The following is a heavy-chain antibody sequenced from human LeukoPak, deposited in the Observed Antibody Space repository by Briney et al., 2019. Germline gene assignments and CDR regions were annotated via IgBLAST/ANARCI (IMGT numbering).Heavy chain of an antibody. J-gene: IGHJ4*02. Sequence: GGSLRLSCTASGFTCGDYAMSWVRQAPGKGLEWVGFIRSKAYGGTTEYAASVKGRFTISRDDSKSIAYLQMNSLKTEDTAVYYCTRGDCSSTSCYTFDYWGQGTLVTVSS. D-gene: IGHD2-2*02. CDR2: IRSKAYGGTT. CDR1: GFTCGDYA. V-gene: IGHV3-49*04. CDR3: TRGDCSSTSCYTFDY.